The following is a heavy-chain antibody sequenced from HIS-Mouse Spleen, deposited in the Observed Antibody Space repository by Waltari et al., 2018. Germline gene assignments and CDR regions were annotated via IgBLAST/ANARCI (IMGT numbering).Heavy chain of an antibody. Sequence: QLQLQESGPGLVKPSETLSLTCTVSGCSIRSSSYYWGWIRQPPGKGLEWIGRIYYSGSTYYNPSLKSRVTISVDTSKNQFSLKLSSVTAADTAVYYCAREIPYSSSWYDWYFDLWGRGTLVTVSS. CDR3: AREIPYSSSWYDWYFDL. D-gene: IGHD6-13*01. V-gene: IGHV4-39*07. CDR1: GCSIRSSSYY. J-gene: IGHJ2*01. CDR2: IYYSGST.